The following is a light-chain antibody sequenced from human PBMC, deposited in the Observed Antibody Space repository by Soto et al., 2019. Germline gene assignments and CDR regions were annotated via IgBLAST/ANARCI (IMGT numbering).Light chain of an antibody. Sequence: DIQMTQSPSTLSASVGDRVTITCRASQTISTWLAWYQQKPGKAPKLLIYKASTLQGGVPSRFSGSGSGTEFTLTISSLQPDVFATYYCQQYSSYTPYTFGQGTNLEIK. J-gene: IGKJ2*01. CDR3: QQYSSYTPYT. CDR1: QTISTW. V-gene: IGKV1-5*03. CDR2: KAS.